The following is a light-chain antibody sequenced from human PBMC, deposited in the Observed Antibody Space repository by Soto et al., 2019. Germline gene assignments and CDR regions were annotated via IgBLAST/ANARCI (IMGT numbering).Light chain of an antibody. J-gene: IGKJ1*01. CDR1: QSVSSN. CDR2: GAS. V-gene: IGKV3-15*01. Sequence: EIVMTQSPATLSVSPGERATLSCRASQSVSSNLAWYQQKPGQAPRLLIYGASTRATGIPARFSGSGSGTEFTLTISSLQSEDFAVYYCQQYNNWPRTFGQGPQVDIK. CDR3: QQYNNWPRT.